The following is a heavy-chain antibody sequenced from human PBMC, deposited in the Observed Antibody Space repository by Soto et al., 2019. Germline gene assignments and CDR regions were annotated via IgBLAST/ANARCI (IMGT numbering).Heavy chain of an antibody. V-gene: IGHV6-1*01. CDR2: TYYRSKWYN. J-gene: IGHJ5*02. CDR3: AREFYCGGDCYPNWFDP. D-gene: IGHD2-21*02. Sequence: SQTLSLTCAISGDSVSSNSATWNWIRQSPSRGLEWLGRTYYRSKWYNDYAVSVESRITINPDTSKNQFSLQFSFVTPEDTAVYYCAREFYCGGDCYPNWFDPWGQGTLVTVSS. CDR1: GDSVSSNSAT.